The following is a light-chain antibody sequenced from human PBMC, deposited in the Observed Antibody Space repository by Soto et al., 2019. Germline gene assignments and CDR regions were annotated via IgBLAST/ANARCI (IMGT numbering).Light chain of an antibody. CDR1: QDISKY. CDR3: QQSYSTPRT. CDR2: AAS. Sequence: GDRVAITCQASQDISKYLNWYQQKPGKAPKVLIYAASTLQSGVPSRFSGSGSGTDFTRTISSLQPEDFGTAYCQQSYSTPRTFGQGTKVDIK. V-gene: IGKV1-39*01. J-gene: IGKJ1*01.